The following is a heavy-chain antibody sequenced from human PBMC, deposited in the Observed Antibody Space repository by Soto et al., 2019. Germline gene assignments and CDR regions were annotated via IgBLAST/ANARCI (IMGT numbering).Heavy chain of an antibody. J-gene: IGHJ6*02. CDR1: GGSISSSSYY. CDR3: ARDSSSWYFDYYYYYGMDV. V-gene: IGHV4-39*02. CDR2: IYYSGST. D-gene: IGHD6-13*01. Sequence: PSETLSLTCTVSGGSISSSSYYWGWIRQPPGKGLEWIGSIYYSGSTYYNPSLKSRVTISVDTSKNQFSLKLSSVTAADTAVYYCARDSSSWYFDYYYYYGMDVWGQGTTVTVSS.